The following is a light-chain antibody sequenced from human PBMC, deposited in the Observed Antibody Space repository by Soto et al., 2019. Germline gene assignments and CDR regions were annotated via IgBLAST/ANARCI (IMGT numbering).Light chain of an antibody. CDR1: YSNIGTNT. CDR2: SNN. V-gene: IGLV1-44*01. Sequence: QSVLTQPPSASGTPGQRVTISCSGSYSNIGTNTVNWYQQLPGTAPKLLMYSNNQRPSGVPDRFSGSKSGTSASLAISGLQSEDEADYYCAAWDDSLNWGGWVFGGGTKLTVL. J-gene: IGLJ3*02. CDR3: AAWDDSLNWGGWV.